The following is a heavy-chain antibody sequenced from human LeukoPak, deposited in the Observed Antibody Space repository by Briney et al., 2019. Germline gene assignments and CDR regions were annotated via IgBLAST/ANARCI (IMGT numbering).Heavy chain of an antibody. CDR2: IRGKANSYTT. CDR1: GFTFSDSA. D-gene: IGHD3-22*01. CDR3: RGAYYDSSDPEYYFDY. Sequence: PGGSLKLSCAASGFTFSDSAMHWVRQASGKGLEWVGRIRGKANSYTTAYAASVKGRFTISRDDSKNTAYLQMNSLKTEDTAVYYCRGAYYDSSDPEYYFDYWGQGTLVTVSS. J-gene: IGHJ4*02. V-gene: IGHV3-73*01.